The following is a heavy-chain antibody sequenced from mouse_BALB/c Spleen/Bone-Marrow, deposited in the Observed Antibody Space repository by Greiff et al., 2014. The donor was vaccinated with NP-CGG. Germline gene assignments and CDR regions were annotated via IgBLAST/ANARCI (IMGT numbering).Heavy chain of an antibody. CDR1: GYTFTSYH. V-gene: IGHV1S81*02. CDR3: TRYGNYYFDY. D-gene: IGHD2-1*01. Sequence: QVQLQQSGAELVKPGASVKLSCKASGYTFTSYHMYWVKQRPEQGLEWIGEINPSNGGTNFNEKFKSKATLTVDKSSSTAYMQLSSLTSEDSAVYYCTRYGNYYFDYWGQGTTLTVSS. J-gene: IGHJ2*01. CDR2: INPSNGGT.